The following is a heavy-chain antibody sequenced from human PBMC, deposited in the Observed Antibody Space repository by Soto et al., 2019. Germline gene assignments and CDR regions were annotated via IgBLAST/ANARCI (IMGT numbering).Heavy chain of an antibody. J-gene: IGHJ5*02. Sequence: SETLSLTCTVSGGSISSYYWSWIRQPPGKGLEWIGYIYYSGSTNYNPSLKSRVTISVDTSKNQFSLKLSSVTAADTAVYYCARALPASRITIFGVVNLYWFDPWGRGTLVTVSS. CDR3: ARALPASRITIFGVVNLYWFDP. CDR1: GGSISSYY. CDR2: IYYSGST. V-gene: IGHV4-59*01. D-gene: IGHD3-3*01.